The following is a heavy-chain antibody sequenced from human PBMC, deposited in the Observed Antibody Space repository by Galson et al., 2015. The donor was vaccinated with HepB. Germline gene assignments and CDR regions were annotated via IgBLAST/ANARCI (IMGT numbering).Heavy chain of an antibody. D-gene: IGHD3-3*01. CDR3: AREMYDFWSTYHHYFYYYMDV. J-gene: IGHJ6*03. Sequence: SVKVSCKASGYTFTSYTLNWVRQAPGQGLQWIGWINTNTGSPSYAHGFTGRFVFSVDTSVSTAYLQISSLKAEDTAVYHCAREMYDFWSTYHHYFYYYMDVWGKGTTVTVSS. CDR1: GYTFTSYT. CDR2: INTNTGSP. V-gene: IGHV7-4-1*02.